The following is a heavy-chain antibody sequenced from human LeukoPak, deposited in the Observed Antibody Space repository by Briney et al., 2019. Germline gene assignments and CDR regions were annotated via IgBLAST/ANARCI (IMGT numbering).Heavy chain of an antibody. CDR3: ARVGTITIFGGDY. CDR2: INAYDGNT. J-gene: IGHJ4*02. Sequence: GVSVKVSCKASGSTFNSYGISWVRQAPGQGLEWMGYINAYDGNTNYAQNFQGRVTMTTDTSTTTGYMELRSLRSDDTAVYYCARVGTITIFGGDYWGQGTLVTVSS. D-gene: IGHD3-3*01. CDR1: GSTFNSYG. V-gene: IGHV1-18*01.